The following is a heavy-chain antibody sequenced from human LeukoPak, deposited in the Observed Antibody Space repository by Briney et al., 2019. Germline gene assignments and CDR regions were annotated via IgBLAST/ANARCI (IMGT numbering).Heavy chain of an antibody. V-gene: IGHV4-34*01. CDR3: ARDPTTVVTVPYYFDD. CDR2: INHSGST. D-gene: IGHD4-23*01. J-gene: IGHJ4*02. CDR1: GGSFIGYH. Sequence: QPSETLSLTCAVSGGSFIGYHWNWIRQPPGKGLEWIGEINHSGSTNYNPSLKSRVTISVDTSKSQFSLKLKSVTAADTAVYYCARDPTTVVTVPYYFDDWGQGTLVTVSS.